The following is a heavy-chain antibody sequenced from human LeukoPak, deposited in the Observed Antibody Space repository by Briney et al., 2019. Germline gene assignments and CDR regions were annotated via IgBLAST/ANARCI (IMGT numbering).Heavy chain of an antibody. CDR2: IIPIFGTA. CDR1: GGTFSSYA. V-gene: IGHV1-69*05. D-gene: IGHD3-22*01. J-gene: IGHJ3*02. Sequence: SVKVSCKASGGTFSSYAISWVRQAPGQGLEWMGRIIPIFGTANYAQKFQGRVTVTTDESTSTAYMELSSLRSEDTAVYYCARSLYYYDSSGYYLNAFDIWGQGTMVTVSS. CDR3: ARSLYYYDSSGYYLNAFDI.